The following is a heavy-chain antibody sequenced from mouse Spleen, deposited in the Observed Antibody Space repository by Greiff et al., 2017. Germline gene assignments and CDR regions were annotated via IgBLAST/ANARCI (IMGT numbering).Heavy chain of an antibody. CDR3: ARGNWDDYAMDY. CDR1: GYSITSGYY. J-gene: IGHJ4*01. D-gene: IGHD4-1*01. CDR2: ISYDGSN. Sequence: EVKLMESGPGLVKPSQSLSLTCSVTGYSITSGYYWNWIRQFPGNKLEWMGYISYDGSNNYNPSLKNRISITRDTSKNQFFLKLNSVTTEDTATYYCARGNWDDYAMDYWGQGTSVTVSS. V-gene: IGHV3-6*01.